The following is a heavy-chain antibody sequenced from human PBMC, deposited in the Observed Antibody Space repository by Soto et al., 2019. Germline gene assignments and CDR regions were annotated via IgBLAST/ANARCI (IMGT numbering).Heavy chain of an antibody. D-gene: IGHD4-17*01. Sequence: GGSLRLSCAASGFTFSSYAMHWVRQAPGKGLEWVAVISYDGSNKYYADSVKGRFTISRDNSKNTLYLQMNSLRAEDTAVYYCASSLDYGDYGVGLDYWGQGTLVTVSS. J-gene: IGHJ4*02. CDR2: ISYDGSNK. CDR3: ASSLDYGDYGVGLDY. CDR1: GFTFSSYA. V-gene: IGHV3-30-3*01.